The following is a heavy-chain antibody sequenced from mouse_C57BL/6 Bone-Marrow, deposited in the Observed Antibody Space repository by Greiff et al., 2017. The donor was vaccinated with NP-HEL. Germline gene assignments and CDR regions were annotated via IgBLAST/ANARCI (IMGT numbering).Heavy chain of an antibody. CDR1: GYSITSGYY. CDR3: AREGDDYDD. Sequence: VQLQQSGPGLVKPSQSLSLTCSVTGYSITSGYYWNWIRQFPGNKLEWMGYISYDGSNNYNPSLKNRISITRDTSKNQFFLKLNSVTTEDTATYYCAREGDDYDDWGQGTTLTVSS. CDR2: ISYDGSN. D-gene: IGHD2-4*01. J-gene: IGHJ2*01. V-gene: IGHV3-6*01.